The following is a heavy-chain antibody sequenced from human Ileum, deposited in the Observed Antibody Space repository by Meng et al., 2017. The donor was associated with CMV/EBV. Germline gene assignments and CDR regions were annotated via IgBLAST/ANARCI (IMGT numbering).Heavy chain of an antibody. CDR1: GGSISSGSSY. D-gene: IGHD1-20*01. CDR2: IYTSEST. Sequence: QVQLQESGPGLVKPSQTLSLTCTVSGGSISSGSSYWSWIRQPAGKGLEWIGRIYTSESTNYNPSLKSRVTISVDTSKDQFSLKLSSVTATDTAVYYCAGGAITGTTEVPFDYWGQGTLVTVSS. V-gene: IGHV4-61*02. CDR3: AGGAITGTTEVPFDY. J-gene: IGHJ4*02.